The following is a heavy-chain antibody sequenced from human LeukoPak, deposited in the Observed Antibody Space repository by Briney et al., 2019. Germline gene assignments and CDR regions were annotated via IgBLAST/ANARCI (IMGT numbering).Heavy chain of an antibody. CDR1: GGSISSYY. D-gene: IGHD3-3*01. CDR3: ARAAKLQDYDFWSGYGGTYGMDV. Sequence: PSETLSLTCTVSGGSISSYYWSWIRQPPGKGLEWIGYIYYSGSTNYNPSLKSRVTMSVDTSKNQFSLKLSSVTAADTAVYYCARAAKLQDYDFWSGYGGTYGMDVWGQGTTVTVSS. V-gene: IGHV4-59*01. J-gene: IGHJ6*02. CDR2: IYYSGST.